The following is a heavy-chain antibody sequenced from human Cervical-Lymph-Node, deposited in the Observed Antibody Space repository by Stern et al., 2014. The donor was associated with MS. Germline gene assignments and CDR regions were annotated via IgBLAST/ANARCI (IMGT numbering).Heavy chain of an antibody. J-gene: IGHJ5*02. Sequence: QVTLRESGPVLVKPTETLTLTCTVSGFSLSNARMGVSWIRQPPGKALEWLADIFSNDEKSYSTSLKSRLTISKDTSKSQVVLTMTNMDPVDTATYYCARKAQSPDDWFDPWGQGTLVTVSS. V-gene: IGHV2-26*01. CDR3: ARKAQSPDDWFDP. CDR1: GFSLSNARMG. CDR2: IFSNDEK.